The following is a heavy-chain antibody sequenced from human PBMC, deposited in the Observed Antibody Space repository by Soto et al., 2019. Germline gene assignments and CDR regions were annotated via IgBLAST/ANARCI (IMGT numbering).Heavy chain of an antibody. CDR3: AKVKVTTVFYYGMDV. V-gene: IGHV3-30*18. J-gene: IGHJ6*02. CDR2: ISYDGSNK. Sequence: GGSLRLSCAASGFTFSSYGMHWVRQAPGKGLEWVAVISYDGSNKYYADSVKGRFTISRDNSKNTLYLQMNSLRAEDTAVYYRAKVKVTTVFYYGMDVWGQGTTVTVSS. CDR1: GFTFSSYG. D-gene: IGHD4-17*01.